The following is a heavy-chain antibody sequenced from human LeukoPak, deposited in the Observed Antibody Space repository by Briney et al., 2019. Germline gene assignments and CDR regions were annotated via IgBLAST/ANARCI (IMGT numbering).Heavy chain of an antibody. V-gene: IGHV4-34*01. CDR2: INHSGST. CDR1: GGSFSGYY. CDR3: ARRYYYYYYMDV. J-gene: IGHJ6*03. Sequence: SETLSLTCAVYGGSFSGYYWSWIRQPPGKGLEWIGEINHSGSTNYNPSLKSRITISVDTSKNQFSLKLSSVTAADTAVYYCARRYYYYYYMDVWGKGTTVTVSS.